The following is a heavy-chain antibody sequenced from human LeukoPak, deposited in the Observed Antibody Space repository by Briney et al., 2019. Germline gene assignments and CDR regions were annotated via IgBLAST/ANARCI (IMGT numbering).Heavy chain of an antibody. CDR3: AKAAMIVVAGIDY. J-gene: IGHJ4*02. CDR1: GFTFSSYA. CDR2: ISGSGGST. Sequence: RTGGSLRLSCAASGFTFSSYAMSWVRQAPGKGLEWVSAISGSGGSTYYADSVKGRFTISRDNSKNTLYLQMNSLRAEDTAVYYCAKAAMIVVAGIDYWGQGTLVTVSS. D-gene: IGHD3-22*01. V-gene: IGHV3-23*01.